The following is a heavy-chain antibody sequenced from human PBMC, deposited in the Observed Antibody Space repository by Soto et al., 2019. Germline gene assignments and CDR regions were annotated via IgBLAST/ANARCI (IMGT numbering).Heavy chain of an antibody. J-gene: IGHJ4*02. CDR1: GYTLTELS. Sequence: ASVKVSCKVSGYTLTELSMHWVRQAPGKGLEWMGGFDPEDGETIYAQKFQGRVTMTEDTSTGTAYMELSSLRSEDTAVYYCARDLRETAMVLYYFDYWGQGTLVTVSS. D-gene: IGHD5-18*01. CDR3: ARDLRETAMVLYYFDY. V-gene: IGHV1-24*01. CDR2: FDPEDGET.